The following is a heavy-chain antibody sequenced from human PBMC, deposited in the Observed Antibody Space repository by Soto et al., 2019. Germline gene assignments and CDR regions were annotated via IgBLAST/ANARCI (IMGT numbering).Heavy chain of an antibody. J-gene: IGHJ3*02. CDR1: GGSISSGGYY. D-gene: IGHD3-10*01. V-gene: IGHV4-31*03. CDR3: ARAGGAMVPGFNAFDI. CDR2: IYYSGST. Sequence: SETLSLTCTVAGGSISSGGYYWSWIRQHPGKGLEWIGYIYYSGSTYYTPSLKSRVTISVDTSKNQFSLKLSSVTAADTAVYSCARAGGAMVPGFNAFDIWGQGTRGTV.